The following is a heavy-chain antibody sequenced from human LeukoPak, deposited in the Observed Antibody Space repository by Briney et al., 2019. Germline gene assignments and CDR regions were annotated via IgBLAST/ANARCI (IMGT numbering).Heavy chain of an antibody. V-gene: IGHV4-4*07. D-gene: IGHD3-3*01. CDR2: IYTSGST. CDR1: GGSISSYY. J-gene: IGHJ5*02. CDR3: ARETYYDFWSGSPASMNWFDP. Sequence: SETLSLTCTVSGGSISSYYWSWIRQPAGKGLEWIGRIYTSGSTNYNPSLKSRVTMSVDTSKNQFSLKLSSATAADTAVYYCARETYYDFWSGSPASMNWFDPWGQGTLVTVSS.